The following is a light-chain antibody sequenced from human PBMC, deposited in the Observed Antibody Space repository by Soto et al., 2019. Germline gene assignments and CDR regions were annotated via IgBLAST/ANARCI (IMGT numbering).Light chain of an antibody. Sequence: DIQMNQSPSTLSASVGDRVTITCRASQSLRNWLAWYQQKPGKAPKLLIYKASSLESGVPSRFSGSGSGAEFTLTINGLQPDDFATYYCQQYDTHSWTFGQGTKVEIK. CDR1: QSLRNW. V-gene: IGKV1-5*03. J-gene: IGKJ1*01. CDR3: QQYDTHSWT. CDR2: KAS.